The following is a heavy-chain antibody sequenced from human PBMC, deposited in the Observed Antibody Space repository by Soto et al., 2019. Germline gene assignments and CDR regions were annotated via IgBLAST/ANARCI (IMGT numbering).Heavy chain of an antibody. Sequence: SETLSLTCTVSGGSFSSFYWSWIRQPPGKGLEWIGEINHSGSTNYNPSLKSRVTISVDTSKNQFSLKLSSVTAADTALYYCARTYDGSGPNSGGYGFDIWGQGTMVTVSS. V-gene: IGHV4-34*01. CDR2: INHSGST. J-gene: IGHJ3*02. D-gene: IGHD3-22*01. CDR1: GGSFSSFY. CDR3: ARTYDGSGPNSGGYGFDI.